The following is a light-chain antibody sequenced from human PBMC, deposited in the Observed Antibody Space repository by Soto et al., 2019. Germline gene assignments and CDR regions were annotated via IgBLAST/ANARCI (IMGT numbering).Light chain of an antibody. J-gene: IGLJ1*01. CDR3: GSYAGSNTFV. CDR1: SSDIGSNNL. V-gene: IGLV2-23*02. Sequence: QSALTQPASVSGSPGQSITISCTGTSSDIGSNNLVSWYQQPPGKAPKLMIYEDSKRPSGVSNRFSGSKSGNSASLTISGLQAEDEADYYCGSYAGSNTFVFGTGTKVTVL. CDR2: EDS.